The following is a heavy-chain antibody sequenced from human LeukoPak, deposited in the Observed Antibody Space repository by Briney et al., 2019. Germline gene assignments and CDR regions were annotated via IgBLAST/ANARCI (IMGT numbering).Heavy chain of an antibody. CDR1: GFTFSSHS. D-gene: IGHD5/OR15-5a*01. J-gene: IGHJ4*02. V-gene: IGHV3-7*01. CDR3: ARLLHYERSVYRPVDC. Sequence: PGGSLRLSCAASGFTFSSHSMSSVRQAPGKGLEWVANVKEDGSEENYVDSAKGRFTISRDNAVKSLYLQMNGLRAEDTAVYFCARLLHYERSVYRPVDCWGQGTLVTVSS. CDR2: VKEDGSEE.